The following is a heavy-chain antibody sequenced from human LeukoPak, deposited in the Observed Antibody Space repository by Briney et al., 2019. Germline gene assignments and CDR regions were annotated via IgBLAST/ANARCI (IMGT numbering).Heavy chain of an antibody. D-gene: IGHD3-3*01. CDR3: AKNDYDFWSGYPTPRYYMDV. J-gene: IGHJ6*03. V-gene: IGHV3-23*01. CDR2: ISGSGGST. CDR1: GFTFSSYA. Sequence: GGSLRLSCAASGFTFSSYAMSWVRQAPGKGLEWVSAISGSGGSTYHADSVKGRFTISRDNSKNTLYLQMNSLRAEDTAVYYCAKNDYDFWSGYPTPRYYMDVWGKGTTVTVSS.